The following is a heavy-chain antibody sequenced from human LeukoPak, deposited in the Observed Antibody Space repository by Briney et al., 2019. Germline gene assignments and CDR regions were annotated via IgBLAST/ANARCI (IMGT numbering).Heavy chain of an antibody. CDR1: GFTFSSYE. J-gene: IGHJ4*02. Sequence: GGSLRLSCAASGFTFSSYEMNWVRQAPGKGLEWVSYISSSGSTIYYAGSVKGRFTISRDNAKNSLYLQMNSLRAEDTAVYYCARARGIDLESRGLDYWGQGTLVTVSS. CDR2: ISSSGSTI. V-gene: IGHV3-48*03. CDR3: ARARGIDLESRGLDY. D-gene: IGHD3-10*01.